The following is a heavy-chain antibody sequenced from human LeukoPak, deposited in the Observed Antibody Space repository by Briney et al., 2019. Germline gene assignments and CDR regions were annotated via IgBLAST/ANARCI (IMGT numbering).Heavy chain of an antibody. V-gene: IGHV3-30*18. J-gene: IGHJ4*02. CDR2: ISYGGDNK. D-gene: IGHD3-3*01. Sequence: PGGSLRLSCAASGFAFSSYGMHWVRQAPGKGLEWVAVISYGGDNKYYADSVKGRFTISRDNSKNTLYLQVNSLRAEDTAVYYCAKKIPGVFWSGPDYWGQGTLVTVSS. CDR1: GFAFSSYG. CDR3: AKKIPGVFWSGPDY.